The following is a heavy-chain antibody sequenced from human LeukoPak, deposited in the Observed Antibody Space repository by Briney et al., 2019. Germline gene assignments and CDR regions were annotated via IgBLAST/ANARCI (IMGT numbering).Heavy chain of an antibody. D-gene: IGHD5-18*01. Sequence: GESLKISCLGSGYSFTRYWIGWVRQMPGKGLEWMGIIYPGDSDTRYSPSFQGQVTISADKSISTAYLQWSSLKASDTAMYYCARPTSGYSYGSYYYYGMDVWGQGTTVTVSS. CDR3: ARPTSGYSYGSYYYYGMDV. J-gene: IGHJ6*02. CDR2: IYPGDSDT. V-gene: IGHV5-51*01. CDR1: GYSFTRYW.